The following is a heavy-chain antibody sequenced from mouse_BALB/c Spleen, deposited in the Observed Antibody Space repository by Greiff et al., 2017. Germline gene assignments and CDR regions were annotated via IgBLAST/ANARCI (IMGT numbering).Heavy chain of an antibody. Sequence: EVQLHQSGPGLVKPSQSLSLTCSVTGYSITSGYYWNWIRQFPGNKLEWMGYISYDGSNNYNPSLKNRISITRDTSKNQFFLKLNSVTTEDTATYYCAREWLLYWYFDVWGAGTTVTVSS. V-gene: IGHV3-6*02. CDR2: ISYDGSN. CDR3: AREWLLYWYFDV. J-gene: IGHJ1*01. CDR1: GYSITSGYY. D-gene: IGHD2-3*01.